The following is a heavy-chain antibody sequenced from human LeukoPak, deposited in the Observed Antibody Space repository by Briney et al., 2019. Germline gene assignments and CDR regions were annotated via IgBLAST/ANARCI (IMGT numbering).Heavy chain of an antibody. J-gene: IGHJ5*02. CDR1: GGSISSGGYS. V-gene: IGHV4-31*03. CDR3: ARSYGSGSYIWFDP. Sequence: SQTLSLTCTVSGGSISSGGYSWSWIRQHPGKGLEWIGYIYYSGSTYNNPSLKSRVTISVDTSKNQFSLKLSSVTAADTAVYYCARSYGSGSYIWFDPWGQGTLVTVSS. D-gene: IGHD3-10*01. CDR2: IYYSGST.